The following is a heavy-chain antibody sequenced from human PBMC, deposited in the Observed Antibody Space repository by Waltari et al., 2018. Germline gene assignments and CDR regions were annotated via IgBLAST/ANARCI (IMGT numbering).Heavy chain of an antibody. V-gene: IGHV1-2*02. Sequence: QVQLVQSGAEVKKPGASAKVSCKASGYTLPGYYLHWVPQAPGQGLGGMGWINPNSGGTNYAQKFQGRVTMTRDTSISTAYMELSRLRSDDTAVYYCARGKRDYYDSSGLFDYWGQGTLVTVSS. CDR1: GYTLPGYY. D-gene: IGHD3-22*01. CDR3: ARGKRDYYDSSGLFDY. CDR2: INPNSGGT. J-gene: IGHJ4*02.